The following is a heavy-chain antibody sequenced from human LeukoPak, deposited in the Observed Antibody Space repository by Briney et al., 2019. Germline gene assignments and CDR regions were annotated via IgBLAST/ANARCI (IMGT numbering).Heavy chain of an antibody. D-gene: IGHD6-6*01. Sequence: PSQTLSLTCTVSGGSISSGGYYWSWIRQHPGKGLEWIGYIYYSGSTYYNPSLKSRVTMSVDTSKNQFSLKLSSVTAADTAVYYCARGIAARPVDYWGQGTLVTVSS. CDR3: ARGIAARPVDY. CDR1: GGSISSGGYY. J-gene: IGHJ4*02. V-gene: IGHV4-31*03. CDR2: IYYSGST.